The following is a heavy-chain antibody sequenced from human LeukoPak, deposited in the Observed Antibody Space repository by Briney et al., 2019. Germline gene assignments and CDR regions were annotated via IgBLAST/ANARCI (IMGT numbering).Heavy chain of an antibody. V-gene: IGHV1-24*01. CDR3: ATGTHYDLLPF. Sequence: ASAKVSCKVSGYSLTELSTHWVRQAPGKGLEWMGGFDPGSGEIIYEQKFQDRVTMTEDTSTDTAYMELSSLRSEDTALYYCATGTHYDLLPFWGQGTLVTVSS. CDR2: FDPGSGEI. J-gene: IGHJ4*02. D-gene: IGHD3-9*01. CDR1: GYSLTELS.